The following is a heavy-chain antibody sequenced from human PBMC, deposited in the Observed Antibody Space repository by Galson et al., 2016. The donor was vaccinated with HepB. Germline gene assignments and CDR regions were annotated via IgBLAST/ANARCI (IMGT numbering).Heavy chain of an antibody. CDR1: GYAFTKFY. D-gene: IGHD3-22*01. Sequence: SVKVSCKASGYAFTKFYIHWVRQAPGQGLEWMGIINTTAGSTTYEQKFQGSVSMTRDTSTSTVYMELNSLTSEDTAVYFCARSYYSKYFDYWGQGTLVTVSS. CDR2: INTTAGST. J-gene: IGHJ4*02. V-gene: IGHV1-46*01. CDR3: ARSYYSKYFDY.